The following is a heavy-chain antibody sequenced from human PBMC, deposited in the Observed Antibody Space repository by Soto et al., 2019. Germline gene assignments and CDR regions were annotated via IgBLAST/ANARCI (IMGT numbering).Heavy chain of an antibody. CDR2: IIPILGIA. D-gene: IGHD6-13*01. Sequence: QVQLVQSGAEVKKPGSSVKVSCKASGGTFSSYTISWVRQAPGQGLEWMGRIIPILGIANYAQKFQGRVTITADKSTSTAYRELSSLRSEDTAVYYCARVGLFAADGMPENDYWGQGTLVTVSS. CDR3: ARVGLFAADGMPENDY. CDR1: GGTFSSYT. V-gene: IGHV1-69*02. J-gene: IGHJ4*02.